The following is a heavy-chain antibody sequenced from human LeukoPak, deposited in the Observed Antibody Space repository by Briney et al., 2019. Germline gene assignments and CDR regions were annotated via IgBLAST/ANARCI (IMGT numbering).Heavy chain of an antibody. D-gene: IGHD6-13*01. J-gene: IGHJ4*02. CDR2: IYTSGST. CDR3: ARDHPIAAAVHFVY. CDR1: GGSISSYY. V-gene: IGHV4-4*07. Sequence: SETLSLTCTVSGGSISSYYWSWIRQPAGKGLEWIGRIYTSGSTNYNPSLKSRVTMSVDTSKNQFSLKLSSVTAADTAVYYCARDHPIAAAVHFVYWGQGTLVTVSS.